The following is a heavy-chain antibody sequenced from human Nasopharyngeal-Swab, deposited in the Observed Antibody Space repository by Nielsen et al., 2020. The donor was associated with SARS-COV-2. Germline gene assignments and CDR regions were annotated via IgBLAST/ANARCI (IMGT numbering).Heavy chain of an antibody. D-gene: IGHD6-19*01. Sequence: LSLTCAASGFTFSGYSMSWVRQAPGKGLEWVANIKQDGSEKYYVDSVEGRFTISRDSAKNSLFLQMNSLRAEDTAVYYCARDSSGWYPDLDYWGQGTLVTVSS. J-gene: IGHJ4*02. V-gene: IGHV3-7*01. CDR2: IKQDGSEK. CDR3: ARDSSGWYPDLDY. CDR1: GFTFSGYS.